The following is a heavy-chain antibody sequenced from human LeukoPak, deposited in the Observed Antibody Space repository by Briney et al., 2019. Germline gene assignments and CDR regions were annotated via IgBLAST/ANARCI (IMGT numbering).Heavy chain of an antibody. Sequence: SETLSLTCTVSGGSISSSSYYWGWIRQPPGKGLEWIGSIYYSGSTYYNPSLKSRVTISVDTSKNQFSLKLSSVTAADTAVYYCARGGSNWNYFAFDIWGQGTMVTVSS. D-gene: IGHD1-7*01. J-gene: IGHJ3*02. CDR3: ARGGSNWNYFAFDI. V-gene: IGHV4-39*07. CDR2: IYYSGST. CDR1: GGSISSSSYY.